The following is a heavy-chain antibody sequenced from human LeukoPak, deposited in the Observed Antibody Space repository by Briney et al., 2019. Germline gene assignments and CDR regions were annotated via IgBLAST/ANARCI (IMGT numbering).Heavy chain of an antibody. CDR1: GFTFSDSG. CDR2: IRSKADSYAT. V-gene: IGHV3-73*01. Sequence: GGSLRLSCAASGFTFSDSGMHWVRQASGKGLEWVGHIRSKADSYATVYAASVKGRFTITRDDSENTAYLQMNSLKTEDTAVYYCTREVPAAIAYYYYYYMGVWGKGTTVTISS. CDR3: TREVPAAIAYYYYYYMGV. D-gene: IGHD2-2*01. J-gene: IGHJ6*03.